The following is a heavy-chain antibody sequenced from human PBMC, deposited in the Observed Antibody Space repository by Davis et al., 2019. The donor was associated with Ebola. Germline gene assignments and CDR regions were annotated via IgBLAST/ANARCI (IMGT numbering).Heavy chain of an antibody. CDR3: ARGDDDYGDYVGTSYYYGMDV. Sequence: SVKVSCKATGGTFSSYSISWVRQAPGRGLEWMGGIIPIFGTANYAQKFQGRVTITADTSTSTAYIELSSLRSEDTAVYYCARGDDDYGDYVGTSYYYGMDVWGQGTTVTVSS. D-gene: IGHD4-17*01. CDR2: IIPIFGTA. J-gene: IGHJ6*02. V-gene: IGHV1-69*06. CDR1: GGTFSSYS.